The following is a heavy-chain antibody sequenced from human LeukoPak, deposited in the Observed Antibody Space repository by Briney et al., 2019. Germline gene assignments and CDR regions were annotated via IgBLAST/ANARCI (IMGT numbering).Heavy chain of an antibody. D-gene: IGHD3-22*01. J-gene: IGHJ1*01. CDR1: GYTFTGNY. Sequence: ASVKVSCKASGYTFTGNYMHWVRQAPGQRLEGMGCINPNSGGTNYAQKFQGRVTMTRDTSIDTAYMELNRLRSDDTAVYYCARGSYDSSAFEYFHHWGQGTLVTVST. V-gene: IGHV1-2*02. CDR3: ARGSYDSSAFEYFHH. CDR2: INPNSGGT.